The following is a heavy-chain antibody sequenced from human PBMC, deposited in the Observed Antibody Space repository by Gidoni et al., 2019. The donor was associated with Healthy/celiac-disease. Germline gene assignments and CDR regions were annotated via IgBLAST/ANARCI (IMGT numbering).Heavy chain of an antibody. CDR3: ARRRAVDSYGYGY. CDR1: GYSFTSYW. J-gene: IGHJ4*02. Sequence: EVQLVQSGAEVKKHGESLRISCKGSGYSFTSYWISWVLQMPGKGLEWMGRIVSSEPFTNYSPSFPVHGTISADKSISTAYLQWSSLKASDTAMYYCARRRAVDSYGYGYWGQGTLVTVSS. D-gene: IGHD5-18*01. CDR2: IVSSEPFT. V-gene: IGHV5-10-1*01.